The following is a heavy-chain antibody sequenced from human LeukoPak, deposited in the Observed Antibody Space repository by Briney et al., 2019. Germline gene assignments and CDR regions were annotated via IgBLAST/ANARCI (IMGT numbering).Heavy chain of an antibody. Sequence: GGSLRLSCAASGFTFSSYAMSWVRQAPGKGLEWVSAISGSGGSTYYADSVKGRFTISRDNPKNTLYLQMNSLRAEDTAVYYCAKDGVATRLKYQMWDAFDIWGQGTMVTVSS. V-gene: IGHV3-23*01. CDR3: AKDGVATRLKYQMWDAFDI. D-gene: IGHD5-12*01. J-gene: IGHJ3*02. CDR1: GFTFSSYA. CDR2: ISGSGGST.